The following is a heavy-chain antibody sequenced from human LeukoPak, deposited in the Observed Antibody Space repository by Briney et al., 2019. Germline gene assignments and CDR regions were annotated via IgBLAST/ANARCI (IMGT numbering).Heavy chain of an antibody. CDR3: ARAGYNGGGDNWFDP. CDR1: GGSITSTNY. Sequence: SETLSLTCGVSGGSITSTNYWTWVRQPPGKGLEWIGYIYYSGSTNYNPSLKSRVTISVDTSKNQFSLKLSSVTAADTAVYYCARAGYNGGGDNWFDPWGQGTLVTVSS. J-gene: IGHJ5*02. CDR2: IYYSGST. V-gene: IGHV4-59*01. D-gene: IGHD5-24*01.